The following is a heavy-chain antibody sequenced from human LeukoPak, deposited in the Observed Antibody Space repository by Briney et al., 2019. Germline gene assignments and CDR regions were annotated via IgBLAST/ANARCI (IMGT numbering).Heavy chain of an antibody. J-gene: IGHJ4*02. CDR2: IIPIHGIA. D-gene: IGHD3-22*01. V-gene: IGHV1-69*02. Sequence: GASVKVSCKASGGTFSSYTISWVRQAPGQGLEWMGRIIPIHGIANYAQKFQGRVTITADKSTSTAYMELSSLRSEDTAVYYCARAYPYYYDSSGYPGYWGQGTLVTVSS. CDR1: GGTFSSYT. CDR3: ARAYPYYYDSSGYPGY.